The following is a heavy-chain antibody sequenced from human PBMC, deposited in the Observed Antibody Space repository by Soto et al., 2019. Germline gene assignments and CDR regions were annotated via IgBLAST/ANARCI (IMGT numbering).Heavy chain of an antibody. CDR2: IYYSGST. V-gene: IGHV4-31*03. CDR1: GGSISSGGYY. CDR3: ARVSPRYCSGGSCYSFGRFACDI. D-gene: IGHD2-15*01. Sequence: QVQLQESGPGLVKPSQTLSLTCTVSGGSISSGGYYWSWIRQHPGKGLEWIGYIYYSGSTYYSPSLKSRVTISVDTSKNQFSLKLSSVTAADTAVYYCARVSPRYCSGGSCYSFGRFACDIWGQGTMVTDSS. J-gene: IGHJ3*02.